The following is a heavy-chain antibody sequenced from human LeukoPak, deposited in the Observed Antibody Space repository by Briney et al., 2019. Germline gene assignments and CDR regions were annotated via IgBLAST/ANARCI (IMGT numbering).Heavy chain of an antibody. J-gene: IGHJ5*02. CDR2: IYHSGST. Sequence: PSETLSLTCAVSGGSISSSNWWSWVRQPPGKGLEWIGEIYHSGSTNYNPSLKSRVTISVDKSKNQFSLKLSSVTAADTAVYYCARDDYGDYEHWFDPWGQGTLVTVSS. V-gene: IGHV4-4*02. D-gene: IGHD4-17*01. CDR3: ARDDYGDYEHWFDP. CDR1: GGSISSSNW.